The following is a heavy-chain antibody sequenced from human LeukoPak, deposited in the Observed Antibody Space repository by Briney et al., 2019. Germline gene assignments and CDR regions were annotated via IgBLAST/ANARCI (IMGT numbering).Heavy chain of an antibody. J-gene: IGHJ4*02. V-gene: IGHV4-59*01. CDR1: GGSISSYY. CDR3: ARNARYYYDTTGYYSPFDY. D-gene: IGHD3-22*01. CDR2: IHDSQST. Sequence: SETLSLTCTVSGGSISSYYWSWIRQPPGRGLEWIGYIHDSQSTKYNPSLNSRVTMSVDTSKNQFSLKLRSVTAADTAVYYCARNARYYYDTTGYYSPFDYWGQGILVTVSS.